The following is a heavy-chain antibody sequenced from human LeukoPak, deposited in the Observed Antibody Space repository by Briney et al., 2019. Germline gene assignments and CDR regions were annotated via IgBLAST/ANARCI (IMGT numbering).Heavy chain of an antibody. D-gene: IGHD5-12*01. J-gene: IGHJ4*02. Sequence: PGGSLRLSCAASGFTFSSYWMSWVRQAPGKGLEWVANIKQDGSEKYYVDSVKGRFTISRDNAKNSLYLQMNSLRAEDTAVYYCARDCPGRYSGYDFYFDYWGQGTLATFSS. CDR2: IKQDGSEK. V-gene: IGHV3-7*01. CDR1: GFTFSSYW. CDR3: ARDCPGRYSGYDFYFDY.